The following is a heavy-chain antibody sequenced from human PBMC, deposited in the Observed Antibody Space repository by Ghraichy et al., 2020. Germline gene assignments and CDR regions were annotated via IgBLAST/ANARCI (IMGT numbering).Heavy chain of an antibody. CDR3: AAAITENYRYEYYYYYGMDV. Sequence: SVKVSCKASGFTFTSSAVQWVRQARGQRLEWIGWIVVGSGNTNYAQKFQERVTITRDMSTSTAYMELSSLRSEDTAVYYCAAAITENYRYEYYYYYGMDVWGQGTTVTVSS. D-gene: IGHD5-18*01. J-gene: IGHJ6*02. CDR1: GFTFTSSA. CDR2: IVVGSGNT. V-gene: IGHV1-58*01.